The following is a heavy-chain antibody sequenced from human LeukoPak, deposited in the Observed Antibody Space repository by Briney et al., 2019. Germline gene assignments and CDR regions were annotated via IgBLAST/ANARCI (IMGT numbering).Heavy chain of an antibody. CDR2: IIPIFGTA. Sequence: ASVKVSCKASGGTFSSYAISWVRQAPGQGLEWMGGIIPIFGTANYAQKFQGRVTITTDESTSTAYMELSSLRSEDTAVYYCARAIVVVPAAPYYYYYMDVWGKGTTVTVSS. CDR1: GGTFSSYA. V-gene: IGHV1-69*05. D-gene: IGHD2-2*01. CDR3: ARAIVVVPAAPYYYYYMDV. J-gene: IGHJ6*03.